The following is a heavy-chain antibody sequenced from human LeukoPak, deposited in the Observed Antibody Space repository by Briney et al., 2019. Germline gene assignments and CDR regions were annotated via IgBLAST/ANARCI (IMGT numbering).Heavy chain of an antibody. Sequence: HPGGSLRLSCAASGFTLSSYAMSWVRQAPGKGLEWVSAISGSGGSTYYADSVKGRFTISRDNSKNTLYLQMNSLRAEDTAVYYCAKYSSVVAATGFDPWGQGTLVTVSS. J-gene: IGHJ5*02. CDR2: ISGSGGST. D-gene: IGHD2-15*01. CDR1: GFTLSSYA. CDR3: AKYSSVVAATGFDP. V-gene: IGHV3-23*01.